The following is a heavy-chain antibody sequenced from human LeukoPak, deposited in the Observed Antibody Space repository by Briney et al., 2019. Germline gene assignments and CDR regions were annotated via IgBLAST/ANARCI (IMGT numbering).Heavy chain of an antibody. V-gene: IGHV4-59*08. Sequence: SETLSLTGTVSGGSISSYYWSWIRQPPGKGLEWIGYINYSGNTNYNPSLKSRVTISVDTSKNQVSLRLSSVTATDTAVYYCARPYDTSGYYHAFDIWGQGTMVTVSS. D-gene: IGHD3-22*01. J-gene: IGHJ3*02. CDR1: GGSISSYY. CDR3: ARPYDTSGYYHAFDI. CDR2: INYSGNT.